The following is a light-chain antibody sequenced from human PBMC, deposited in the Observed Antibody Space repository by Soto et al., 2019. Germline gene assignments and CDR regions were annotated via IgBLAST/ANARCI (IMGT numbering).Light chain of an antibody. CDR1: RSVDSW. J-gene: IGKJ4*01. Sequence: DIPITQSPFTLSASIGDRVTITCRASRSVDSWSAWYQQKPGKAPKLLIYKTSNLQSGVPSRFSGSGSGTEFTLTISSLQPEDFATYCCQQLNSYPLTFGGGTKVDI. CDR2: KTS. CDR3: QQLNSYPLT. V-gene: IGKV1-5*03.